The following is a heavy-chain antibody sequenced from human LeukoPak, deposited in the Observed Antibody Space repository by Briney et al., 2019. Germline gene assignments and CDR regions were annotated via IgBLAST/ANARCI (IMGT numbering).Heavy chain of an antibody. D-gene: IGHD2-2*02. Sequence: ASVKVSCKASGYTFSSYYMHWVRQAPGQGLEWMGIINPSGGSTSYAQKFQGRVTMTRDMSTSTVYMELSSLRSEDTAVYYCARVAAEVVGVPGAIGFGWLRRDYYYMDVWGKGTTVTVSS. CDR2: INPSGGST. J-gene: IGHJ6*03. V-gene: IGHV1-46*01. CDR1: GYTFSSYY. CDR3: ARVAAEVVGVPGAIGFGWLRRDYYYMDV.